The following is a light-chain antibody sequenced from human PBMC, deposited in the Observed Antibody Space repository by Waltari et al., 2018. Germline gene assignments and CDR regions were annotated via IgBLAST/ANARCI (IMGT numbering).Light chain of an antibody. CDR1: NLGRKS. CDR2: YDT. Sequence: SYVLTQPPSVSVAPGETATITCGGDNLGRKSVHWYQQKSGQAPVLVIYYDTEWPSGIPARFSGSNSGNTASLTISRVEAGDEADYYCQVWDNTSDHVVFGGGTKLAVL. V-gene: IGLV3-21*04. J-gene: IGLJ2*01. CDR3: QVWDNTSDHVV.